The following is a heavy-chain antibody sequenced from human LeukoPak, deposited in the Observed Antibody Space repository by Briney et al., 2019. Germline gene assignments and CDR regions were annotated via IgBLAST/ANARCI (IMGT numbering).Heavy chain of an antibody. CDR2: INWNGGST. CDR1: GFTFDDYG. Sequence: GGSLRLSCAATGFTFDDYGMSWVRQAPGKGLEGVSGINWNGGSTGYADSVKGRFTISRDNAKNSLYLQMNSLRAEDTALYYCASCSGGSCYDYYFDYWGQGTLVTVSS. V-gene: IGHV3-20*04. J-gene: IGHJ4*02. CDR3: ASCSGGSCYDYYFDY. D-gene: IGHD2-15*01.